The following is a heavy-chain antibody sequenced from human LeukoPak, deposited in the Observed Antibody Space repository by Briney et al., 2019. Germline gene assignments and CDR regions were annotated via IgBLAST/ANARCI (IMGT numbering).Heavy chain of an antibody. CDR2: IYPGDSDS. V-gene: IGHV5-51*01. J-gene: IGHJ4*02. Sequence: GESLKISCKGSGYSFTSYWIGWVRQMPGKGLEWMGIIYPGDSDSRYRPSFEGQVTISVDKSINTAYLQWSSLKASDTGMYYCARHKADDYWAYWGQGTLVTVSS. CDR1: GYSFTSYW. CDR3: ARHKADDYWAY.